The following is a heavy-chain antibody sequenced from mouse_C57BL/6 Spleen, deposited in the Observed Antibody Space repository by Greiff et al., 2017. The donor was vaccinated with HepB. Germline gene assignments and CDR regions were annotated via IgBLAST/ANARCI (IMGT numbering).Heavy chain of an antibody. V-gene: IGHV1-69*01. CDR2: IDPSDSYT. Sequence: QVQLQQPGAELVMPGASVKLSCKASGYTFTSYWMHWVKQRPGQGLEWIGEIDPSDSYTNYNQKFKGKSTLTVDKSSSTAYMQLSSLTSEDSAVDYCARSPYYGSRYFDVWGTGTTVTVSS. CDR1: GYTFTSYW. D-gene: IGHD1-1*01. CDR3: ARSPYYGSRYFDV. J-gene: IGHJ1*03.